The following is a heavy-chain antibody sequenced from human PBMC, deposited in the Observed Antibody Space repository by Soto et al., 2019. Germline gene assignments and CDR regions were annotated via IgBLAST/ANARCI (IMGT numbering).Heavy chain of an antibody. CDR3: TRGLRGSYQFSFDY. V-gene: IGHV3-72*01. CDR2: TRDKANSYTT. Sequence: GGSLRLSCAASGFTFSDHYLDWVRQAPGKGLEWVGRTRDKANSYTTQYAASVKGRFTISRDDSKNSLYLQMNSLKTEDTAMYYCTRGLRGSYQFSFDYWGQGTLVTVSS. D-gene: IGHD1-26*01. CDR1: GFTFSDHY. J-gene: IGHJ4*02.